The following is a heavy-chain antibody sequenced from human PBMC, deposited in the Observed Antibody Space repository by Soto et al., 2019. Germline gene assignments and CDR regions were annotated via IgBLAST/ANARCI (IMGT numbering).Heavy chain of an antibody. CDR3: ATMKGGSKYYYYGMDV. CDR2: IIPMFGTA. CDR1: GGTFSSYA. Sequence: QVQLVQSGAEVKKPGSSVKVSCKASGGTFSSYAISWVRQAPGQGLEWMGGIIPMFGTADYAQKFQGRVTITADESTSTAYMELSSLRSDDTAVYYCATMKGGSKYYYYGMDVWGQGTTVTVSS. V-gene: IGHV1-69*12. D-gene: IGHD3-10*01. J-gene: IGHJ6*02.